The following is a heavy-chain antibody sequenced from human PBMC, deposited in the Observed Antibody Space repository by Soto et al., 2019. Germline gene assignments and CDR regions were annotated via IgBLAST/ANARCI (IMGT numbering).Heavy chain of an antibody. J-gene: IGHJ6*02. CDR1: GFTFSNYA. D-gene: IGHD2-2*01. Sequence: QVQLVESGGGVVQPGRSLRLSCAASGFTFSNYAMHWVRQAPGKGLEWVAIISYDGNNKYNADSVKGRFTISRDNSKNTLYLHMNSLRAEDTAVYYCARDRVCTSATCGEFDYYYYYGMDVWGQGTTVTVSS. CDR3: ARDRVCTSATCGEFDYYYYYGMDV. CDR2: ISYDGNNK. V-gene: IGHV3-30*04.